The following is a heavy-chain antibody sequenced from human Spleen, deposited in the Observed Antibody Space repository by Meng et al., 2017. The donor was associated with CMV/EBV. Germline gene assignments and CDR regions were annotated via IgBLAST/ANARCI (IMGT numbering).Heavy chain of an antibody. J-gene: IGHJ4*02. Sequence: QEQLQQWGAGLLKPSETLSLTCAVYGGSFSGYYWSWIRQPPGKGLEWIGEINHSGSTNYNPSLKSRVTISVDTSKNQFSLKLSSVTAADTAVYYCARDASFDYWGQGTLVTVSS. V-gene: IGHV4-34*01. CDR2: INHSGST. CDR1: GGSFSGYY. CDR3: ARDASFDY.